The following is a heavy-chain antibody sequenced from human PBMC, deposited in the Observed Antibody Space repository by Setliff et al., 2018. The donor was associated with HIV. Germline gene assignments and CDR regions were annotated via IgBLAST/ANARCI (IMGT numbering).Heavy chain of an antibody. V-gene: IGHV3-72*01. CDR1: GFTFSNYA. Sequence: GESLKISCAASGFTFSNYAMNWVRQAPGKGLEWVGRSRNKANSYITEYAASVKGRFTVSRDDSKNSLYLQMNSLNTEDTAVYYCTTVSSSSGYYYYYYYYMDVWGKGTTVTVSS. CDR3: TTVSSSSGYYYYYYYYMDV. CDR2: SRNKANSYIT. J-gene: IGHJ6*03. D-gene: IGHD3-22*01.